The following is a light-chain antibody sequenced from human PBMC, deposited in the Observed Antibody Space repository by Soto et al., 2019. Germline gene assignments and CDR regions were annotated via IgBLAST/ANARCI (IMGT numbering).Light chain of an antibody. J-gene: IGKJ2*01. CDR1: QSISSSY. CDR2: AAS. CDR3: QQYGSSSYT. V-gene: IGKV3-20*01. Sequence: EIVLTQSPGTLSLSPGERATLSCRASQSISSSYLAWYQQKPGQAPRLLIYAASSRATGITDRFSGSGSGTDFTLTISSLEPEDFAVYYCQQYGSSSYTFGQGTQLEIK.